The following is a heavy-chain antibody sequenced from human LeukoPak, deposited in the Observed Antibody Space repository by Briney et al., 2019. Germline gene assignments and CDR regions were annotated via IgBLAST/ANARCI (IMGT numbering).Heavy chain of an antibody. J-gene: IGHJ5*02. D-gene: IGHD5-18*01. CDR3: ARFPRCSYGGLSWFDP. CDR1: GGSFSGYY. V-gene: IGHV4-34*01. CDR2: INHSGST. Sequence: SETLSLTCAVYGGSFSGYYWSWIRQPPGKGLEWIGEINHSGSTNYNPSLKSRVTISVDTSKNQFSLKLSSVTAADTAVYYCARFPRCSYGGLSWFDPWGQGTLVTVSS.